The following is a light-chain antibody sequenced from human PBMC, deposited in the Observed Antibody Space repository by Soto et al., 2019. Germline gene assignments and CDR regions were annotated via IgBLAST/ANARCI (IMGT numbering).Light chain of an antibody. CDR1: QSVSNNY. J-gene: IGKJ2*01. CDR3: QQYGSSPPYT. CDR2: GSS. Sequence: EVVLTQSPGTLSLSPGERATLSCRASQSVSNNYLAWYQQKPGQSPKLLIFGSSDRATGIPDRFSGSGSGTDFTLTISSLEPEDLAVDYWQQYGSSPPYTFGQGTKLEIK. V-gene: IGKV3-20*01.